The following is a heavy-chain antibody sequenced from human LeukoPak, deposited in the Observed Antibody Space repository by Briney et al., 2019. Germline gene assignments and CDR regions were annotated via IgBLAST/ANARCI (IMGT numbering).Heavy chain of an antibody. CDR1: GFTVSSNY. D-gene: IGHD3-22*01. J-gene: IGHJ4*02. CDR2: IYSGGST. V-gene: IGHV3-53*01. Sequence: PGGSLRLSCAASGFTVSSNYMSWVRQAPGKGLEWVSVIYSGGSTYYADSVKGRFTISRDNSKNTLYLQMNSLRAEDTAVYYCARGSVGNRWLFQTPYFDYWGQGTLVTVSS. CDR3: ARGSVGNRWLFQTPYFDY.